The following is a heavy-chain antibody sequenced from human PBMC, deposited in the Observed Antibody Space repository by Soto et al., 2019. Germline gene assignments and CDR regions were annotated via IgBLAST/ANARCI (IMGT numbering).Heavy chain of an antibody. V-gene: IGHV5-51*01. CDR2: IYPGDSDT. Sequence: GESLKISCKGSGYSFTSYWIGWVRQMPGKGLEWMGIIYPGDSDTRYSPSFQGQVTISADKSISTAYLQWSSLKASDTAMYYCARSTYYDFWSGYSPYYYYLDVWGKGTTVTVSS. CDR1: GYSFTSYW. CDR3: ARSTYYDFWSGYSPYYYYLDV. J-gene: IGHJ6*03. D-gene: IGHD3-3*01.